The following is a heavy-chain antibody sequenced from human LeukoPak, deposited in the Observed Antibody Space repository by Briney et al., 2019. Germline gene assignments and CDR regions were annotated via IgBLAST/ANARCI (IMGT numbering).Heavy chain of an antibody. V-gene: IGHV3-21*01. Sequence: PGGSLRLSCAASGFTFSSYTMNWVRQAPGKGLEWVSSISSSGSYIYYADSVEGRFIISRDNAKNSLYLQMNSLRAEDTAVYYCARASPPPDYWGQGTLVTVSS. CDR2: ISSSGSYI. J-gene: IGHJ4*02. CDR1: GFTFSSYT. CDR3: ARASPPPDY.